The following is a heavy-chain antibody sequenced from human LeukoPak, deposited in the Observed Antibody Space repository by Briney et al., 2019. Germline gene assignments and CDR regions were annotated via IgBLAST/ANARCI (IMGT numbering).Heavy chain of an antibody. CDR1: GGSISSGGYY. J-gene: IGHJ4*02. Sequence: SETLSLTCTVSGGSISSGGYYWSWIRQPPGKGLEWIGYIYHSGSTYYNPSLKSRVTISVDRSKNQFSLKLSSVTAADTAVYYCARDWKRGASMEWGQGTLVTVSS. CDR3: ARDWKRGASME. V-gene: IGHV4-30-2*01. CDR2: IYHSGST. D-gene: IGHD1-1*01.